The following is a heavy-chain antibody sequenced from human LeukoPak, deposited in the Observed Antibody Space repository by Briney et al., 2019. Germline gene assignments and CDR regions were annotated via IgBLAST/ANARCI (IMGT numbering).Heavy chain of an antibody. J-gene: IGHJ4*02. Sequence: GGSPRLSCAASGFTFSSYWMSWVRQAPGKGLEWVANIKQDGSEKYYVDSVKGRFTISRDNAKNSLYLQMNSLRAEDTAVYYCARAVDCSSTSCYGGDDYWGQGTLVTVSS. CDR1: GFTFSSYW. V-gene: IGHV3-7*01. D-gene: IGHD2-2*01. CDR3: ARAVDCSSTSCYGGDDY. CDR2: IKQDGSEK.